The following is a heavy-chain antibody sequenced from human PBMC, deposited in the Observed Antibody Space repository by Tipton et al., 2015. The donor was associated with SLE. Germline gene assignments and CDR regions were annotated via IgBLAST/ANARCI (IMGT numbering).Heavy chain of an antibody. V-gene: IGHV4-39*07. J-gene: IGHJ4*02. Sequence: TLSLTCAVYGGSFSSYYWGWIRQPPGKGLEWIGSIFYSGSTYYTPSLKSRVTISLDTSKNQFSLKLSSVTAADTAVYYCAREAQWLVRNWGQGTLVTVSS. CDR3: AREAQWLVRN. CDR1: GGSFSSYY. CDR2: IFYSGST. D-gene: IGHD6-19*01.